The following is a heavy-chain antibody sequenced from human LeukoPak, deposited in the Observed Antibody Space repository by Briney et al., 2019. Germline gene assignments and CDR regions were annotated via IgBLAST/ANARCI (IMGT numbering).Heavy chain of an antibody. V-gene: IGHV1-8*01. J-gene: IGHJ6*03. D-gene: IGHD3-16*01. CDR1: GYTFISFD. CDR2: MSPKSGNT. CDR3: ARGVGGLGNMDV. Sequence: APVKVSCKASGYTFISFDIDWVRQATVQGLEWMGWMSPKSGNTDYAQKFQGRVTMTRNTSINTAYLELSSLRSDDTAVYFCARGVGGLGNMDVWGEGTTVIVSS.